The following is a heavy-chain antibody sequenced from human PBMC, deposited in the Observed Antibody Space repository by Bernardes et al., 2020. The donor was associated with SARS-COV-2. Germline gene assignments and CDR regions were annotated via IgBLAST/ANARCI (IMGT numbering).Heavy chain of an antibody. V-gene: IGHV1-18*01. D-gene: IGHD3-9*01. CDR2: ISPFNNNT. CDR1: GYIFNNYG. J-gene: IGHJ4*02. Sequence: ASVKVSCMASGYIFNNYGISWVRQAPGQGLEWMGWISPFNNNTSYAQNLRGRVTMTTDTSTSTAYMDLRSLSSADTAVYFCARGAFYDVLTGYDYWGRGTLVTVSS. CDR3: ARGAFYDVLTGYDY.